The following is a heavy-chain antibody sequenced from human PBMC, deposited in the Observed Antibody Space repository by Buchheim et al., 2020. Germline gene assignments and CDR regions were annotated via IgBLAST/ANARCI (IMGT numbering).Heavy chain of an antibody. J-gene: IGHJ4*02. CDR3: ARDEI. V-gene: IGHV3-7*01. CDR2: IAPDGTEK. Sequence: EVQLVESGGGLVQPGGSLRLSCAASGFSFSTKWMSWVRQAPGRGLEWVANIAPDGTEKYYVDSVQGRFTISRDNTEHSLYLQMSGLRFEDTAVYYCARDEIWGQGTL. CDR1: GFSFSTKW.